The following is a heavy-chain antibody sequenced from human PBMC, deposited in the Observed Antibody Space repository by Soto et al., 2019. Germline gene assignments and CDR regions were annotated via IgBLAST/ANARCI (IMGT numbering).Heavy chain of an antibody. CDR1: GGTFSSYA. D-gene: IGHD5-12*01. J-gene: IGHJ6*02. V-gene: IGHV1-69*12. Sequence: QVQLVQSGAEVKKPGSSVKVSCKASGGTFSSYAISWVRQAPGQGLEWMGGIIPIFGTANYAQKFQGRVTTXAXEXXSRAYMELSSLRSEDTAVYYCASSVAKYYYYGMDVWGQGTTVTVSS. CDR3: ASSVAKYYYYGMDV. CDR2: IIPIFGTA.